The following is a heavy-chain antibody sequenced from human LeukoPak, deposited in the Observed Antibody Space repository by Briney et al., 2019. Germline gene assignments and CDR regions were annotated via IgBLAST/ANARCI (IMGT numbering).Heavy chain of an antibody. CDR1: GGSFSGYY. Sequence: SETLSLTCAVYGGSFSGYYWSWIRQPPGKGLEWIGEINHSGSTNYNPSLKSRVTISVDTSKNQFSLKLSSVTAADTAVYYCARPFDSSGCSDAFDIWGQGTMVTVSS. CDR3: ARPFDSSGCSDAFDI. CDR2: INHSGST. D-gene: IGHD3-22*01. V-gene: IGHV4-34*01. J-gene: IGHJ3*02.